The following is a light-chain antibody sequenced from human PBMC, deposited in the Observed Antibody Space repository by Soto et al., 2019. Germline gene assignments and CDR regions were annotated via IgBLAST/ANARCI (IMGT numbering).Light chain of an antibody. V-gene: IGKV3-15*01. CDR1: QDIKSH. J-gene: IGKJ2*01. CDR3: QHYNNWPYT. Sequence: EIVMTQSPATLSVSPGERATLSCRASQDIKSHLAWYQQKPGQAPRLLISRSSTRATGFPSRFNGSGSGTEFTLTISSLQSEDSAVYYCQHYNNWPYTFGPGTKLEIK. CDR2: RSS.